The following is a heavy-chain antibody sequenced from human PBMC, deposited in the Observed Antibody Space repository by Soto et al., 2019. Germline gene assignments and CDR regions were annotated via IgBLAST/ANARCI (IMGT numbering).Heavy chain of an antibody. V-gene: IGHV1-3*01. CDR3: ARDSGSSCYEGGLDS. D-gene: IGHD3-10*01. CDR2: INDGNGNT. CDR1: GYSFTYYT. J-gene: IGHJ5*01. Sequence: QVQLVQSGAEVRKPGASVKVFCKASGYSFTYYTMHWVRQAPGQRLEWMGWINDGNGNTKYSPKFQGRVTITRDTSASTAYMELSSLRSEDTAVYYCARDSGSSCYEGGLDSWGQGTLGTVAS.